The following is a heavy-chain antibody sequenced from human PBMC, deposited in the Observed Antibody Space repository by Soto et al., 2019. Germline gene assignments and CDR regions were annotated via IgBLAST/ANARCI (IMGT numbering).Heavy chain of an antibody. CDR3: ARDRESGWLVISQYFDY. CDR1: GFTVSSYA. J-gene: IGHJ4*02. CDR2: ISDDGSNK. Sequence: QVQLVESGGGVVQPGRSLRLSCAASGFTVSSYAMHWVRQAPGKGLEWVAVISDDGSNKYYADSVKGRFTISRDNSKNRLYLQMNSPRAEDTAVYYCARDRESGWLVISQYFDYWGQGTLVTVSS. D-gene: IGHD6-19*01. V-gene: IGHV3-30-3*01.